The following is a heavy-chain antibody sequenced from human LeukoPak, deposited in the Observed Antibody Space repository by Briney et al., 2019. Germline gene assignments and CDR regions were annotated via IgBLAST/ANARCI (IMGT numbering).Heavy chain of an antibody. J-gene: IGHJ4*02. CDR3: AREPFRSGYPYYFDY. CDR1: GFTFSSYW. V-gene: IGHV3-7*01. Sequence: GGSLRLSCAASGFTFSSYWMSWVRQAPGKGLEWVANIKQDGSEKYYVDSVKGRFTISRDNAKNSLYLQMNSLRAEDTAVYYCAREPFRSGYPYYFDYWGQGTLVTVSS. D-gene: IGHD3-3*01. CDR2: IKQDGSEK.